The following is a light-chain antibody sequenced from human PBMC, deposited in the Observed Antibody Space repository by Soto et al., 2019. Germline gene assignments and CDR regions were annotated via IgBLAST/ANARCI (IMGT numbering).Light chain of an antibody. CDR1: QSVSSSY. V-gene: IGKV3D-20*01. Sequence: EIVLTQSPATLSLSPGERATLSCGASQSVSSSYLAWYQQKPGLAPRLLIYDASSRATGIPDRFNGSGSGTDFTLAISRREPEDFAEYYRQQDSRSTLTFGPGTKVDIK. CDR3: QQDSRSTLT. J-gene: IGKJ3*01. CDR2: DAS.